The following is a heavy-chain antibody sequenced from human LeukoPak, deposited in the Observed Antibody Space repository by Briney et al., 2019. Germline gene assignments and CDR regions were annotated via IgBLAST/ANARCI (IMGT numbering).Heavy chain of an antibody. V-gene: IGHV7-4-1*02. CDR2: INTNTGSP. J-gene: IGHJ4*02. CDR3: ATLQLVSYVY. D-gene: IGHD6-6*01. CDR1: GYTFTSYA. Sequence: ASVKFSCKASGYTFTSYAMNWVRQAPGQGLEWMGWINTNTGSPTYAQGFTGRFVFSLDTSVSTAYLQISSLKAEDTAVYYCATLQLVSYVYWGQGTLVTVSS.